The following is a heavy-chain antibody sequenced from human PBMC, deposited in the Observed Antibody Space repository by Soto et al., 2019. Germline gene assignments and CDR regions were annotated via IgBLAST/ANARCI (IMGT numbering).Heavy chain of an antibody. J-gene: IGHJ3*02. D-gene: IGHD4-17*01. V-gene: IGHV3-30-3*01. Sequence: QVQLVESGGGVVQPGRSLRLSCAASGFTFSSYAMHWVRQAPGKGLEWVAVISYDGSNKYYADSVKGRFTISRDNSKNTLYLQMNSLRAEDTAVYYCASPYDYGDYQDAFDIWGQGTMVTVSS. CDR2: ISYDGSNK. CDR3: ASPYDYGDYQDAFDI. CDR1: GFTFSSYA.